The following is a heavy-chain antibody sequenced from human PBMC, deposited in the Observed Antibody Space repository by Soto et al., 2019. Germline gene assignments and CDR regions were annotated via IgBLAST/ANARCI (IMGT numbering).Heavy chain of an antibody. CDR1: TVSNNC. D-gene: IGHD3-22*01. Sequence: TVSNNCMNWVRQAPGKGLEWVSIIYSDGSTYYADYVKGRLTISRDNSKNTLYLQMDSLRAEDTAVYFCARGLKIRHDAFDLWGPGTMVTVSS. CDR3: ARGLKIRHDAFDL. V-gene: IGHV3-53*01. CDR2: IYSDGST. J-gene: IGHJ3*01.